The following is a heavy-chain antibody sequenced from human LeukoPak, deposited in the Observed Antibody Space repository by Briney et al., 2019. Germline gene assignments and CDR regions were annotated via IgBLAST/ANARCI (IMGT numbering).Heavy chain of an antibody. V-gene: IGHV3-7*01. CDR1: GFTFSSYW. D-gene: IGHD3-10*01. J-gene: IGHJ4*02. CDR2: IKQDGSEK. Sequence: PGGSLRLSCAASGFTFSSYWMSWVRQAPGKGLEWVANIKQDGSEKYYVDSVKGRFTISRDNSKNSLYLQMNSLRAEDTAVYYCARDQEDTMVRGVTTVWEGYWGQGTLVTVSS. CDR3: ARDQEDTMVRGVTTVWEGY.